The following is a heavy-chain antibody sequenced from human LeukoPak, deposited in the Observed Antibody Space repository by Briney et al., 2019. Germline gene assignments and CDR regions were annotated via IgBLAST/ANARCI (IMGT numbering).Heavy chain of an antibody. CDR3: AKASRRHCGTTICYTLDY. CDR1: GFTLRSYV. V-gene: IGHV3-23*01. D-gene: IGHD2-2*02. Sequence: GGSLRLSCVASGFTLRSYVMNWVRQTPGKGLEWVSTISGSGGTTNFADSVKGRFTISRENSKNTLYLQMNSLRAADTAKYYCAKASRRHCGTTICYTLDYWGQGTLVTVSS. J-gene: IGHJ4*02. CDR2: ISGSGGTT.